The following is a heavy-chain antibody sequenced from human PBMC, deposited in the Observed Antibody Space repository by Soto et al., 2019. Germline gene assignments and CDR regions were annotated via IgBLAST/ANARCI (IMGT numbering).Heavy chain of an antibody. CDR3: AKVPDFGFLEWLFNFDY. CDR2: ISGSGGST. V-gene: IGHV3-23*01. Sequence: EVQLLESGGGLVQPGGSLRLSCAASGFTFSSYAMSWVRQAPGKGLEWVSAISGSGGSTYYADSVKGRFTISRDNSKNTLYLKMNSLRAEDTAVYYCAKVPDFGFLEWLFNFDYWGQGTLVTVSS. D-gene: IGHD3-3*01. CDR1: GFTFSSYA. J-gene: IGHJ4*02.